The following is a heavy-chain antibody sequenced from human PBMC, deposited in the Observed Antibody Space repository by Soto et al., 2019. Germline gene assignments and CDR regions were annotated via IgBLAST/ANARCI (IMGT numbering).Heavy chain of an antibody. J-gene: IGHJ4*02. CDR2: IYYSGST. Sequence: PWETLSLTCTVSGGSISSGGYYWSWIRQHPGKGLEWIGYIYYSGSTYYNPSLKSRVTISVDTSKNQFSLKLSSVTAADTAVYYCARAFKVVTAIASYYFDYWGQGTLVTVSS. CDR1: GGSISSGGYY. V-gene: IGHV4-31*03. D-gene: IGHD2-21*02. CDR3: ARAFKVVTAIASYYFDY.